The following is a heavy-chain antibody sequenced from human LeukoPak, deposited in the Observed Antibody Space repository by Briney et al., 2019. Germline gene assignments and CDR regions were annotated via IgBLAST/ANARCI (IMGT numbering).Heavy chain of an antibody. V-gene: IGHV4-38-2*02. CDR2: IYHSGST. CDR3: ARVGTMVRRNYYYYYMDV. Sequence: SETLSLTCTVSGYSISSGYYWGWIRQPPGQGLEWIGSIYHSGSTYYNPSLKSRVTISVDTSKNQFSLKLSSVTAADTAVYYCARVGTMVRRNYYYYYMDVWGKGTTVTVSS. CDR1: GYSISSGYY. J-gene: IGHJ6*03. D-gene: IGHD3-10*01.